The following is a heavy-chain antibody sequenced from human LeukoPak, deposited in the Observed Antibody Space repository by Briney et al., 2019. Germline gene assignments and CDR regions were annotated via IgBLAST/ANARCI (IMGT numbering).Heavy chain of an antibody. CDR3: ARTAVLRYFDWLSIGFDY. D-gene: IGHD3-9*01. J-gene: IGHJ4*02. CDR1: GGSISSGDYY. CDR2: IYYSGST. V-gene: IGHV4-30-4*08. Sequence: PSETLSLTCTVSGGSISSGDYYWSWIRQPPGKGLEWIGYIYYSGSTYYNPSLKSRVTISVDTSKNQFSLKLSSVTAADTAVYYCARTAVLRYFDWLSIGFDYWDQGTLVTVSS.